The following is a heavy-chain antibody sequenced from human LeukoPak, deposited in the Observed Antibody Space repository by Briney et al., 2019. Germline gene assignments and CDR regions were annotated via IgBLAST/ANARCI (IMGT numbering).Heavy chain of an antibody. Sequence: PGGSLRLSCAASGFTFSSYSMNWARQAPGKGLEWVSYITGSSSTIYYADSVRGRFTISRDNAKNSMYLQMNSLRAEDTAVYYCARVGSGSYDYWGQGTLVTVSS. D-gene: IGHD1-26*01. CDR3: ARVGSGSYDY. J-gene: IGHJ4*02. CDR1: GFTFSSYS. V-gene: IGHV3-48*04. CDR2: ITGSSSTI.